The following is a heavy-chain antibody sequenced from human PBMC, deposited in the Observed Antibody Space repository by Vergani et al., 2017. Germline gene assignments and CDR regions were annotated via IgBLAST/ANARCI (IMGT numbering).Heavy chain of an antibody. CDR3: TTDHRCCSDGSCDGLRGHHCYGMDV. CDR1: GFSFRNAW. CDR2: IKSTFDRVTT. J-gene: IGHJ6*02. Sequence: EVQLVESGGGIVKPGGSLRLSCVASGFSFRNAWMNWVRRTPGKGLEWVGRIKSTFDRVTTDYAAAVKGRFTISRGDTKNTLYLQMNGLKTEDIGVYYCTTDHRCCSDGSCDGLRGHHCYGMDVWGQGTTVTVSS. D-gene: IGHD2-15*01. V-gene: IGHV3-15*07.